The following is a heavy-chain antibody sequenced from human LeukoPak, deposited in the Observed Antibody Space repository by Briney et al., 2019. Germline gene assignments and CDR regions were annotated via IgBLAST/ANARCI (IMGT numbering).Heavy chain of an antibody. V-gene: IGHV3-74*01. D-gene: IGHD2-2*01. Sequence: GGSLRLSCVVSGFTFSTYWMHWVRQGPGKGLVWVSRIDSGGSNTLCADSVRGRFTISRDNAKNTLYLQMNSLRVEDTAVYYCAKDPFGVVVQAARFDYWGQGTLVTVSS. CDR3: AKDPFGVVVQAARFDY. J-gene: IGHJ4*02. CDR2: IDSGGSNT. CDR1: GFTFSTYW.